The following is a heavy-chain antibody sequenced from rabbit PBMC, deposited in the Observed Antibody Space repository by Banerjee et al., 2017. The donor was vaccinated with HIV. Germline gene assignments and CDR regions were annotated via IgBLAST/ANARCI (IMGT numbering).Heavy chain of an antibody. CDR2: IYTGSGGT. D-gene: IGHD8-1*01. V-gene: IGHV1S45*01. Sequence: QQQLEESGGGLVKPGGTLTLTCKASGFDLSRHYYMCWVRQAPGKGLEWVAFIYTGSGGTNYASWAKGRFTISKASSTTVTLQMTSLTAADTATYFCARDGGSSLNLFFELWGPGTLVTVS. CDR3: ARDGGSSLNLFFEL. J-gene: IGHJ4*01. CDR1: GFDLSRHYY.